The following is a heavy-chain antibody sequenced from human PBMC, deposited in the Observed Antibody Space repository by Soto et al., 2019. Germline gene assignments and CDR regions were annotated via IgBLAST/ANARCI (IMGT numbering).Heavy chain of an antibody. J-gene: IGHJ5*02. D-gene: IGHD3-22*01. V-gene: IGHV3-30-3*01. CDR1: GFTFSSYA. CDR3: ARAGSVTYYYDSSGYPNWFDP. CDR2: ISYDGSNK. Sequence: PGESLKISCAASGFTFSSYAMHWVRQAPGKGLEWVAVISYDGSNKYYADSVKGRFTISRDNSKNTLYLQMNSLRAEDTVVYYCARAGSVTYYYDSSGYPNWFDPWGQGTLVTVSS.